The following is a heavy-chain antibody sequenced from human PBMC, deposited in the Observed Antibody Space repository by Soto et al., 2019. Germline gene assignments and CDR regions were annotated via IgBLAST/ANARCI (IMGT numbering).Heavy chain of an antibody. J-gene: IGHJ6*02. CDR2: IYPGDSDT. CDR3: ARHETGAGTGYYYGMDV. Sequence: GESLKISCKGSGYSSTSYWIGWVRQMPGKGLEWMGIIYPGDSDTRYSPSFQGQVTISADKSISTAYLQWSSLKASDTAMYYCARHETGAGTGYYYGMDVWGQGTTVTVSS. V-gene: IGHV5-51*01. D-gene: IGHD6-13*01. CDR1: GYSSTSYW.